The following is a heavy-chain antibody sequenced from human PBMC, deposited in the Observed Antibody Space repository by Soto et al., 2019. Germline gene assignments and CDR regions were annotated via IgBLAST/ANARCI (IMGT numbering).Heavy chain of an antibody. Sequence: QLQLQESGPGLVKPSETLSLTCTVSCGSISSSSYYCGWIRQPPGQGLEWIGSIYYSGSTYYNPSLKSRVTISVDTSKSKFSRKLCSVTAAETAVYYCARHGRGLWMYLSTWGDYLGQGTLVTVSS. CDR3: ARHGRGLWMYLSTWGDY. CDR1: CGSISSSSYY. CDR2: IYYSGST. V-gene: IGHV4-39*01. J-gene: IGHJ4*02. D-gene: IGHD5-18*01.